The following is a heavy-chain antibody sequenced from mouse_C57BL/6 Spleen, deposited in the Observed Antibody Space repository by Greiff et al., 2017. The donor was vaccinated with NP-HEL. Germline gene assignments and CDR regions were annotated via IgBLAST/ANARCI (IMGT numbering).Heavy chain of an antibody. CDR3: ARSTMITNYYAMDY. V-gene: IGHV1-81*01. J-gene: IGHJ4*01. CDR1: GYTFTSYG. Sequence: QVQLQQSGAELARPGASVKLSCKASGYTFTSYGISWVKQRTGQGLEWIGEIYPRSGNTYYNEKFKGKATLTADKSSSTAYMELRSLTSEDSAVYVCARSTMITNYYAMDYWGQGTSVTVSS. D-gene: IGHD2-4*01. CDR2: IYPRSGNT.